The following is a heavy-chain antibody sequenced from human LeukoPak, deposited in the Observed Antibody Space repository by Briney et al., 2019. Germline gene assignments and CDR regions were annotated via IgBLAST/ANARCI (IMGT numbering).Heavy chain of an antibody. CDR1: GGTFSTYA. J-gene: IGHJ4*02. CDR3: ARGGLYYDSTGYYYY. D-gene: IGHD3-22*01. V-gene: IGHV1-69*01. Sequence: KVSCKASGGTFSTYAISWVRQAPGQGLEWMGGFVPLFGTATYAQKFQGRVTLTADESTSTAYMELSSLRSEDTAVYYCARGGLYYDSTGYYYYWGQGTLVTVSS. CDR2: FVPLFGTA.